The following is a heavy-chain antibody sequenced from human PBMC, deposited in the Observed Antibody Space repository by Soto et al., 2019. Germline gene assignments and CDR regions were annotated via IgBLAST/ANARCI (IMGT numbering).Heavy chain of an antibody. Sequence: QVQLQESGPGLVKPSETLSLTCTVSGGSISSYYWSWIRQPPGRGLEWIGYIYYSGSTNYNPSLKSRLTISVDTSKNQFSLKLSSVTAADPAVYYCARGPASGDFLDYWGQGTLVTVSS. J-gene: IGHJ4*02. CDR2: IYYSGST. V-gene: IGHV4-59*01. CDR1: GGSISSYY. D-gene: IGHD2-21*02. CDR3: ARGPASGDFLDY.